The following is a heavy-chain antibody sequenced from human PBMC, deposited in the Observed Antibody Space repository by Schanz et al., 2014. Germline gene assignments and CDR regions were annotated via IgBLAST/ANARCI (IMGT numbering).Heavy chain of an antibody. CDR3: ARGGRTTYNYYYGMDV. CDR1: GGSFSGYY. CDR2: IHHSGST. D-gene: IGHD1-1*01. J-gene: IGHJ6*02. V-gene: IGHV4-34*01. Sequence: QVQLQQWGAGLLKPSETLSLTCAVYGGSFSGYYWTWIRQPPGKGLEWIGEIHHSGSTNYNPSLKSRVTISMDTSKNQFSLKLSSVTAADTAVYYCARGGRTTYNYYYGMDVWGQGTTVTVSS.